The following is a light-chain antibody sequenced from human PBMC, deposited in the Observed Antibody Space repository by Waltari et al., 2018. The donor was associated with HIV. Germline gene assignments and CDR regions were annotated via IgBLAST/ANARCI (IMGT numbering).Light chain of an antibody. CDR1: TSTIGSNT. CDR2: SDN. J-gene: IGLJ3*02. CDR3: AAWDDSLNGWV. V-gene: IGLV1-44*01. Sequence: QSVLTQPPSASGTPGQRVTISCSGSTSTIGSNTLNWDQQLPGTAPKLLFYSDNQRPSGVPDRFSGSKSGTSASLAISGLQSEDEADYYCAAWDDSLNGWVFGGGTKLTVL.